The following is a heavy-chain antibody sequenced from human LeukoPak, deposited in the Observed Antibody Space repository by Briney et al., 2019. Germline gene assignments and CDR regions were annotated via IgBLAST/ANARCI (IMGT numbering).Heavy chain of an antibody. J-gene: IGHJ4*02. V-gene: IGHV3-30*03. Sequence: GGSLRLSCAASGVTSRSYGMHWVRQPPGKGLEWVALISSDGNDKLYGDSVRGRFTNSRDDSKSTLYLQMNSLRAEDTAVYYCTTKVIRGNSGDDYDDWGQGTLVTVSS. CDR2: ISSDGNDK. CDR3: TTKVIRGNSGDDYDD. D-gene: IGHD5-12*01. CDR1: GVTSRSYG.